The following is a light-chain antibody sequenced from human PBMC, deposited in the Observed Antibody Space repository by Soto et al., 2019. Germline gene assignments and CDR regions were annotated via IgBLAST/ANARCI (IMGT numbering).Light chain of an antibody. CDR2: GAS. CDR3: QHYGSSTMT. J-gene: IGKJ1*01. CDR1: QSVSSSY. Sequence: EIVLTQSPGTLSLSPGERAALSCRASQSVSSSYLAWYQQKPGQAPRLLIYGASSRATGIPDRLSGSGSGTDFNLTISRLEREDLAVYYGQHYGSSTMTFGQGTKVESK. V-gene: IGKV3-20*01.